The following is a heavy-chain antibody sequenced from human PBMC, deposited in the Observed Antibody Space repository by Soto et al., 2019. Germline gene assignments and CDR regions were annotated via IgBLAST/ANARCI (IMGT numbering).Heavy chain of an antibody. D-gene: IGHD3-9*01. CDR2: ISACNGNT. Sequence: ASVKVSCKASGYTFTSYGISWVRQAPGQGLEWMGWISACNGNTNYAQKLQGRVTMTTDTSTSTAYMELRSLRSDDTAVYYCAGGNLSYGILTGYYKTETFDYWGQGTLVTVS. J-gene: IGHJ4*02. CDR1: GYTFTSYG. V-gene: IGHV1-18*01. CDR3: AGGNLSYGILTGYYKTETFDY.